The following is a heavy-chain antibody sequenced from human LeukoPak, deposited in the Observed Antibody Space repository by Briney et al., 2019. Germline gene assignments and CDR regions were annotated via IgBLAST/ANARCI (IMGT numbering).Heavy chain of an antibody. J-gene: IGHJ4*02. Sequence: GGSLRLSCAASGFTFSSYAMHWVRQAPGKGLEWVAVISYNGSNKYYADSVKGRFTISRDNSKNTLYLQMNSLRAEDTAVYYCAREAGLRHFDWLLYEFDYWGQGTLVTVSS. V-gene: IGHV3-30-3*01. CDR3: AREAGLRHFDWLLYEFDY. CDR2: ISYNGSNK. CDR1: GFTFSSYA. D-gene: IGHD3-9*01.